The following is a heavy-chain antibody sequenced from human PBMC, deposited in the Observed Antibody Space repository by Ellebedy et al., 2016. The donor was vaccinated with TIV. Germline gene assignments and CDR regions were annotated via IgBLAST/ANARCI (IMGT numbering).Heavy chain of an antibody. V-gene: IGHV2-70*11. CDR3: ARLRRDSYNPLDY. Sequence: SGPTLVKPTQTLTLTCTFSGFSLSTSGMCVSWIRQPPGKALEWLARLDWDDDKYYSTSLRTRLTISKDTSQNQVVLTMTNMDPVDTATYYCARLRRDSYNPLDYWGQGTLVTVSS. J-gene: IGHJ4*02. CDR2: LDWDDDK. D-gene: IGHD5-24*01. CDR1: GFSLSTSGMC.